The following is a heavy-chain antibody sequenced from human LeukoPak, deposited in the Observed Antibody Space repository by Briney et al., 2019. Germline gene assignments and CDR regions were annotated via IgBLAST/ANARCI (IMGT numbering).Heavy chain of an antibody. J-gene: IGHJ4*02. CDR3: VKGGGEDYFDY. CDR2: ISSDGDNT. CDR1: GFTFSNSA. V-gene: IGHV3-64D*09. D-gene: IGHD3-10*01. Sequence: PGGSLRLSCSASGFTFSNSAMHWVRQAPGKGLEYVSAISSDGDNTHYADSVKGRFTISGDNSKNTLYLQMSSLRPEDTAVYYCVKGGGEDYFDYWGQGTLVTVSS.